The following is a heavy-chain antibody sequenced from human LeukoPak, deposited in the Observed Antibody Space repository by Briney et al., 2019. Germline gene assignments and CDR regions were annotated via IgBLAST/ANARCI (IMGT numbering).Heavy chain of an antibody. V-gene: IGHV4-39*02. D-gene: IGHD5-12*01. J-gene: IGHJ6*03. Sequence: PSETLSLTCTVSGGSISSSSYYWGWLRQPPGKGLEWIGSIYYSGSTYYNPSLKSRVTISVDTSKNQFSLKLSSVTAADTAVYYCARDPYSGHYGNDYYYYMDVWGKGTTVTISS. CDR3: ARDPYSGHYGNDYYYYMDV. CDR1: GGSISSSSYY. CDR2: IYYSGST.